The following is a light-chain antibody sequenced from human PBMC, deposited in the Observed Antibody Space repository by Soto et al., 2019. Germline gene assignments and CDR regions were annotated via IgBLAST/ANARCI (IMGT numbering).Light chain of an antibody. CDR3: QQLGDSPPYT. V-gene: IGKV3-20*01. CDR2: GAS. J-gene: IGKJ2*01. CDR1: QSVSSSY. Sequence: EIVLTQSPGTLSLSPGERATLSCRASQSVSSSYLAWYQQKPGQAPRLLIYGASSRATGIPDRFSGSGSGTAFTPTISRLEPEDFAVYYCQQLGDSPPYTFGQGTKLEIK.